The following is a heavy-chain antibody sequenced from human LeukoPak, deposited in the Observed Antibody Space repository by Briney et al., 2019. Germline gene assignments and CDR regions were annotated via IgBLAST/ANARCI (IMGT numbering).Heavy chain of an antibody. V-gene: IGHV4-30-2*01. CDR3: ARFSPRAMGNYLDF. J-gene: IGHJ4*02. CDR1: GGSISSGSYS. Sequence: PSQTLSLTCAVSGGSISSGSYSWSWIRQPPGEGLEWIGYIYPRGSTYYNPSLKSRVILSLDKSANQFSLNLSSVTAADTAVYYCARFSPRAMGNYLDFWGQGTLVTASS. D-gene: IGHD7-27*01. CDR2: IYPRGST.